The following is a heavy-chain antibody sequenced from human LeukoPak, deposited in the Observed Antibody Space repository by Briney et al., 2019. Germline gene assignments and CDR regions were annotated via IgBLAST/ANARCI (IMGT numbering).Heavy chain of an antibody. CDR1: GDSVSTNIAT. V-gene: IGHV6-1*01. CDR3: ARGRPETGFDY. D-gene: IGHD1-1*01. J-gene: IGHJ4*02. Sequence: HSQSLSLTCAISGDSVSTNIATWNWIRQSPSRGLEWLGRTFYRSKWYTDYALSVRSRIILNSDTSKNQLSLQLTSLAPEDTAVYYCARGRPETGFDYWGQGALVTVSS. CDR2: TFYRSKWYT.